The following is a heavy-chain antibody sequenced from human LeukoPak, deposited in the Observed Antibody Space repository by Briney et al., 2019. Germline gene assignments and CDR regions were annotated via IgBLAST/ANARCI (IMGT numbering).Heavy chain of an antibody. J-gene: IGHJ4*02. D-gene: IGHD6-19*01. Sequence: PSETLSLTRTVSGGSSSSGSYYWSWIRQPAGKGLEWIGRIYTSGSTNYNPSLKSRVTISVDTSKNQFSLKLSSVTAADTAVYYCARGSNDGWVKYYFDYWGQGTLVTVSS. CDR2: IYTSGST. CDR3: ARGSNDGWVKYYFDY. V-gene: IGHV4-61*02. CDR1: GGSSSSGSYY.